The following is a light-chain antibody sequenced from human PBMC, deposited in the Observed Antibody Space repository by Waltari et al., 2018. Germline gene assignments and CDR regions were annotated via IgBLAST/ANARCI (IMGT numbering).Light chain of an antibody. V-gene: IGKV1-39*01. Sequence: DIQMTQSPVSLSASVGDTVTITCRASHNIGTFLSWYQQRPAKAPTVLIYAASTLQRGVPSRFSGSGSGTDFTLTIDSLQPDDFATYYCQQYNRFSPFGQGTNVEVK. J-gene: IGKJ1*01. CDR3: QQYNRFSP. CDR2: AAS. CDR1: HNIGTF.